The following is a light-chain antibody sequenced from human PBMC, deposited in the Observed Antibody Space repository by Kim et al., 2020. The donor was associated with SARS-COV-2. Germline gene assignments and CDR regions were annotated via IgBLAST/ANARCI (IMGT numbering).Light chain of an antibody. CDR2: NTY. CDR3: STWDDSVSGRV. J-gene: IGLJ3*02. CDR1: SSNIGSQL. V-gene: IGLV1-47*02. Sequence: GQRVTISCSGSSSNIGSQLMFWYQHLPGTAPKLLIYNTYQRPSGVPGRFSGSKSGTSASLAISGLRSEDEGDYYCSTWDDSVSGRVFGGGTQLTVL.